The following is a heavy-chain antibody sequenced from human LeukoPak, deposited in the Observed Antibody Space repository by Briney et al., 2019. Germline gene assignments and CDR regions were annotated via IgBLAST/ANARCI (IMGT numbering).Heavy chain of an antibody. J-gene: IGHJ4*02. D-gene: IGHD4-11*01. V-gene: IGHV4-59*01. CDR1: GGSISSYY. CDR3: ARLWGLTTLGVAYYFDY. CDR2: IYYSGST. Sequence: SETLSLTCTVSGGSISSYYWSWIRQPPGKGLEWIGYIYYSGSTNSNPSLKSRVTISVDTSRNQFTLKLSSVTAADTAVYYCARLWGLTTLGVAYYFDYWGQGTLVTVSS.